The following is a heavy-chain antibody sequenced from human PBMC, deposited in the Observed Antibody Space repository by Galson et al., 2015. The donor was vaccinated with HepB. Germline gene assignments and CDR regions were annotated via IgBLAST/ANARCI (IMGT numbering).Heavy chain of an antibody. V-gene: IGHV3-7*03. Sequence: RLSCAASGVVFSSDWMTWVRQIPGKGLEWVANINQDGSLRQYVDSVKGRFTASRDNAKNSLYLEMTSLRVEDTAVYYCAKDSASRIGDYWGQGALVTVSS. J-gene: IGHJ4*02. CDR1: GVVFSSDW. CDR3: AKDSASRIGDY. CDR2: INQDGSLR. D-gene: IGHD2-15*01.